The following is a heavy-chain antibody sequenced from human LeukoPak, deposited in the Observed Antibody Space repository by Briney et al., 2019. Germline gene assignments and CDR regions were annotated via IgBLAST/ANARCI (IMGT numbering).Heavy chain of an antibody. D-gene: IGHD6-13*01. V-gene: IGHV7-4-1*02. Sequence: ASVKVSCKASGYTFTGYYMHWVRQAPGQGLEWMGWINTNTGNPTYAQGFTGRFVFSLDTSVSTAYLQISSLKAEDTAVYYCAREQQLVPGRVYAFDIWGQGTMVTVSS. CDR3: AREQQLVPGRVYAFDI. CDR2: INTNTGNP. J-gene: IGHJ3*02. CDR1: GYTFTGYY.